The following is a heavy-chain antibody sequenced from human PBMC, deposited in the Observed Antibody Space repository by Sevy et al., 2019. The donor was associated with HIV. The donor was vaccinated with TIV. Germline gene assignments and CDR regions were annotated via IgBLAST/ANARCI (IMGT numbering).Heavy chain of an antibody. Sequence: GGSLRLSCAASGFTFRNYAMNWVRQAPGKGQKYVSAISSDGGCTYYADSVRGRFTISRDNSKNTLYLQMRSLRVEDTAVYYCVKDPDYDFWRGDYGTDVWGQGTTVTVSS. CDR1: GFTFRNYA. CDR2: ISSDGGCT. D-gene: IGHD3-3*01. J-gene: IGHJ6*01. CDR3: VKDPDYDFWRGDYGTDV. V-gene: IGHV3-64D*06.